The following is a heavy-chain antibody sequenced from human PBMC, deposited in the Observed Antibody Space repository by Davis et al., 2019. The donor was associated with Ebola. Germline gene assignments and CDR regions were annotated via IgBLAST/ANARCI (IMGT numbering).Heavy chain of an antibody. D-gene: IGHD3-3*01. J-gene: IGHJ4*02. CDR2: IYYSGST. CDR3: ASAGVVIF. CDR1: GGSISSYY. Sequence: SETLSLTCTVSGGSISSYYWSWIRQPPGKGLEWIGSIYYSGSTYYNPSLKSRVTISVDTSKNQFSLKLSSVTAADTAVYYCASAGVVIFWGQGTLVTVSS. V-gene: IGHV4-59*01.